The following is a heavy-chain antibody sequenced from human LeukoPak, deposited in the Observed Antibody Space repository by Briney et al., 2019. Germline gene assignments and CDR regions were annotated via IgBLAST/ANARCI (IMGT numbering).Heavy chain of an antibody. CDR2: INPNSGGT. J-gene: IGHJ5*02. Sequence: ASVKVSCKASGYTFTGYYMHWGRQAPGQGLEWMGWINPNSGGTNYAQKFQGRVTMTRDSSISTAYMELSRLRSDDTAVYYCARGFGSSGWYGWFDPWGQGTLVTVSS. D-gene: IGHD6-19*01. CDR1: GYTFTGYY. CDR3: ARGFGSSGWYGWFDP. V-gene: IGHV1-2*02.